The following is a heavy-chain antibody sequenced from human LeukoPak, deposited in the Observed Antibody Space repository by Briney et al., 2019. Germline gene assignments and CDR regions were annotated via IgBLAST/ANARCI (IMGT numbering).Heavy chain of an antibody. J-gene: IGHJ4*02. V-gene: IGHV3-30*18. Sequence: QPGRSLRLSCAASGFTFSSYGMHWVRQAPGKGLEWVAVISYDGSNKYYADSVKGRFTISRDNSKNTLYLQMNSLRAEDTAVYYCAKDYGSGSSFDYWGQGTLVTVSS. CDR1: GFTFSSYG. D-gene: IGHD3-10*01. CDR2: ISYDGSNK. CDR3: AKDYGSGSSFDY.